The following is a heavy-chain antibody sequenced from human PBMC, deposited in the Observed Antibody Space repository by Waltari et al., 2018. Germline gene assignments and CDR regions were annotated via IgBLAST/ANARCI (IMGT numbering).Heavy chain of an antibody. J-gene: IGHJ4*02. CDR3: ARGETGTTSSFDF. V-gene: IGHV3-48*04. D-gene: IGHD1-7*01. CDR1: GFTFSRYT. CDR2: ISYTSNTI. Sequence: DVQLVETGGGLVQPGGSLRLSCAASGFTFSRYTMTWVCQAPGKGLEWVSCISYTSNTIYYADSVKGRFTISRDNAKNSLYLQMNSLRVEDTAVYYCARGETGTTSSFDFWGQGTLVTVSS.